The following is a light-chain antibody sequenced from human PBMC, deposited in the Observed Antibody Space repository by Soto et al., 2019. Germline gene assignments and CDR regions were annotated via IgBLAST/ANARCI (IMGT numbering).Light chain of an antibody. CDR3: SSHGGIKNVV. J-gene: IGLJ2*01. Sequence: QSVMTQPPSVSAAPGQKVTISCSGSSSNIGGNSVSWYQQLPGTAPKLLIYDDNKRPSGIPDRFSGSKSGTSATLGITGFQTGDEADYYCSSHGGIKNVVFGGGTKLTVL. V-gene: IGLV1-51*01. CDR2: DDN. CDR1: SSNIGGNS.